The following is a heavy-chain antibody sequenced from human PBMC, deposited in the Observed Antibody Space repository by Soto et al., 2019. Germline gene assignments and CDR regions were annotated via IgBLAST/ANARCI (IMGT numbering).Heavy chain of an antibody. CDR1: GCTFSNYA. CDR3: AKGDLLTGVAHFDY. J-gene: IGHJ4*02. D-gene: IGHD7-27*01. Sequence: LRLSCAASGCTFSNYAMSWVRQAPGKGLQWVSTISGSGASTYYGDSVKGRFTLSRDNSENTLFLQMDSLRAEDTAVYYCAKGDLLTGVAHFDYWGQGTLVTVSS. V-gene: IGHV3-23*01. CDR2: ISGSGAST.